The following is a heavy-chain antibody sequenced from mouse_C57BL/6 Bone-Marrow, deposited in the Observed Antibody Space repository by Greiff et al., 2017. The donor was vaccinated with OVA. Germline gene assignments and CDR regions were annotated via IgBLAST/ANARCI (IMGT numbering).Heavy chain of an antibody. CDR1: GYTFTDYY. D-gene: IGHD1-1*01. Sequence: VQLQQSGPVLVKPGASVKMSCKASGYTFTDYYMNWVKQSHGKSLEWIGVINPYTGGTSYNQKFKGKATLTVDKSSSTAYMELNSLTSEDSAVYYCAPYYYGSSYSYWGQGTLVTVSA. J-gene: IGHJ3*01. CDR3: APYYYGSSYSY. CDR2: INPYTGGT. V-gene: IGHV1-19*01.